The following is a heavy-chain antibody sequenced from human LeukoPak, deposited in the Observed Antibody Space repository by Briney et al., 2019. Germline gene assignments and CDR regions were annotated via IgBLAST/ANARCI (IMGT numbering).Heavy chain of an antibody. CDR3: ANENYYGSGSYPDY. D-gene: IGHD3-10*01. V-gene: IGHV3-30*18. CDR1: GYTFSSYG. CDR2: ISYDGSNK. Sequence: GGSLRLSCAASGYTFSSYGIHWVRQAPGKGLEWAAFISYDGSNKYYADSVKGRFTISRDNSKNTLYLQMNSLRAEDTAVYYCANENYYGSGSYPDYWGQGTLVTVSS. J-gene: IGHJ4*02.